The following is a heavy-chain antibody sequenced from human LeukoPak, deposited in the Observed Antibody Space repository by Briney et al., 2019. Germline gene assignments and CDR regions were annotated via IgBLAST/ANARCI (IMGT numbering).Heavy chain of an antibody. Sequence: ASVKVSCKASGYTFTGYDINRVRQATGQGLEWMGWMNPNSGNTGYAQKFQGRVTMTRNTSISTAYMELRSLRSDDTAVYYCAREADSSGWYYFDYWGQGTLVTVSS. V-gene: IGHV1-8*01. CDR1: GYTFTGYD. CDR3: AREADSSGWYYFDY. CDR2: MNPNSGNT. J-gene: IGHJ4*02. D-gene: IGHD6-19*01.